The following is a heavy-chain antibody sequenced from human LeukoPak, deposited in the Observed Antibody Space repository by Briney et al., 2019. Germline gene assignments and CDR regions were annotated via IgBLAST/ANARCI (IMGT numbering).Heavy chain of an antibody. Sequence: SETLSLTCAVYGGSFSGYCWSWIRQPPGKGLEWIGEINHSGSTNYNPSLKSRVTISVDTSKNQFSLKLSSVTAADTAVYYCARRNSSGWYYNYYYMDVWGKGTTVTISS. CDR1: GGSFSGYC. D-gene: IGHD6-19*01. CDR3: ARRNSSGWYYNYYYMDV. V-gene: IGHV4-34*01. CDR2: INHSGST. J-gene: IGHJ6*03.